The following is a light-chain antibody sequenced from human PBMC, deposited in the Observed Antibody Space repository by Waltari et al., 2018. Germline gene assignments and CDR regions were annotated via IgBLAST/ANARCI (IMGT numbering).Light chain of an antibody. CDR2: VAS. CDR1: QSVSSNY. V-gene: IGKV3-20*01. Sequence: EIVLTQSPGTLSLSPGERATLSCRASQSVSSNYIAWYLQKSGQAPRLLISVASSRATGIPDRFGGSGSGTDFTLTISRLEPEDFAVYYCQQYGSSPFTFGGGTKVEIE. J-gene: IGKJ4*01. CDR3: QQYGSSPFT.